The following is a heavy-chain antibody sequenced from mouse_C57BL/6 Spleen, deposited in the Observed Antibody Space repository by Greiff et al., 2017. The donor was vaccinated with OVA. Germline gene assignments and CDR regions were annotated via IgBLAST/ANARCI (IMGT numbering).Heavy chain of an antibody. J-gene: IGHJ2*01. CDR3: ARRTGTSDY. V-gene: IGHV1-80*01. CDR2: IYPGDGDT. Sequence: QVQLQQSVAELVRPGASVKLSCTASGFNIKNTYMHWVKLRPGKGLEWIGQIYPGDGDTNYNGKFKGKATLTADKSSSTAYMQLSSLTSEDSAVYFCARRTGTSDYWGQGTTLTVSS. CDR1: GFNIKNTY. D-gene: IGHD4-1*01.